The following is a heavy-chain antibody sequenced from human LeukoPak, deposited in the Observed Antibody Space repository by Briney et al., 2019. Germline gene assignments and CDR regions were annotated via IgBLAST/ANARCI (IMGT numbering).Heavy chain of an antibody. CDR1: GGSFSGYY. Sequence: PSETLSLTCAVYGGSFSGYYWSWIRQPPGKGLEWIGEINHSGSTNYNPSLKSRVTISVDTSKNQFSLKLSSETAADTAVYYCAREPRYYYGSGSYRNWFDPWGQGTLVTVSS. CDR3: AREPRYYYGSGSYRNWFDP. V-gene: IGHV4-34*01. J-gene: IGHJ5*02. CDR2: INHSGST. D-gene: IGHD3-10*01.